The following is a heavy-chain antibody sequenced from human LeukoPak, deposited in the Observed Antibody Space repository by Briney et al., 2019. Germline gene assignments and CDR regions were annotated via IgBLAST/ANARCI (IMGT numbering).Heavy chain of an antibody. Sequence: SETLSLTCTVSGGSISSYYWGWIRQPPGKGLEWIGYIYYSGSTNYNPSLKSRVTISVDTSKNQFSLKLSSVTAADTAVYYCARGGPGDWYFDLWGRGTLVTVSS. D-gene: IGHD3-10*01. V-gene: IGHV4-59*01. CDR3: ARGGPGDWYFDL. CDR1: GGSISSYY. J-gene: IGHJ2*01. CDR2: IYYSGST.